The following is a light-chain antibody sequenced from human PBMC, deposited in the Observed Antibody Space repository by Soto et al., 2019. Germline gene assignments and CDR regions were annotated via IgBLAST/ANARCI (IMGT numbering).Light chain of an antibody. CDR3: QPYNNWPLT. CDR2: GAS. J-gene: IGKJ4*01. V-gene: IGKV3-15*01. Sequence: EIVMTQSPATLSVSPGERATLSCRASQGVSSNLAWYQQKPGQAPTLLIYGASTRATGIPARFSGSGSGTEFTLTISSLQSEDFGVYYCQPYNNWPLTFGGGTKVESK. CDR1: QGVSSN.